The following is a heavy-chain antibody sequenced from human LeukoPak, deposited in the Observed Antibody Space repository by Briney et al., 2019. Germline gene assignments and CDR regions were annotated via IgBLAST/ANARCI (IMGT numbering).Heavy chain of an antibody. V-gene: IGHV4-59*01. CDR1: GGSISSYY. D-gene: IGHD6-13*01. CDR3: ARDYWGSSWYGGAFDI. Sequence: SETLSLTCTVSGGSISSYYWSWIRQPPGKGLEWIGYIYYSGSTNYNPSLKSRVTISVDTSKNQFSLKLNSVTAADTAVYYCARDYWGSSWYGGAFDIWGQGTMVTVSS. J-gene: IGHJ3*02. CDR2: IYYSGST.